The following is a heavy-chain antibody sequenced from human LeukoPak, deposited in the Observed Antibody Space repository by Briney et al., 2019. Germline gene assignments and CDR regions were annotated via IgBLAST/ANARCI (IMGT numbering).Heavy chain of an antibody. CDR1: GFTFNTYG. J-gene: IGHJ3*02. V-gene: IGHV3-33*01. CDR2: IWYDGGEK. CDR3: ARDKPTRHNAFDI. Sequence: PGGSLRLSCAASGFTFNTYGMHWVRQAPGKGLEWVAVIWYDGGEKYYVDSVKGRFTISRDNSKNTLYLQMDNLRVEDTAVYYCARDKPTRHNAFDIWGQGTTVFVSP.